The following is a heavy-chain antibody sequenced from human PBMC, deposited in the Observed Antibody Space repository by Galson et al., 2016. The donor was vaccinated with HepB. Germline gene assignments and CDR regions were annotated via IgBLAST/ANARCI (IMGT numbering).Heavy chain of an antibody. CDR1: GASVSSDRYY. Sequence: SETLSLTCTVSGASVSSDRYYWSWIRQPPAKGLEWIGDIYYSGSTRYNPSLKSPVTISVDTSKNQFSLKLRSVTAADTAVFYCARIHSTWGRYWYFDLWGRGTLGTVSS. D-gene: IGHD2-2*01. J-gene: IGHJ2*01. CDR2: IYYSGST. V-gene: IGHV4-61*01. CDR3: ARIHSTWGRYWYFDL.